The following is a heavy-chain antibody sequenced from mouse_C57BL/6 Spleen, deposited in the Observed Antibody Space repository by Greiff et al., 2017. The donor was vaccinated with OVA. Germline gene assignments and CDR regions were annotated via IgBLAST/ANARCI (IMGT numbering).Heavy chain of an antibody. CDR3: AGHEVEGGTNWDGGYIDD. Sequence: VQLQQSGAELVKPGASVKLSCKASGYTFTEYTIHWVKQRSGQGLEWIGWFYPGSGSIKYNEKFKDKATLTADKSSSTVYMELSRLTSEDSAVYFGAGHEVEGGTNWDGGYIDDWGTGTTVTVSS. CDR2: FYPGSGSI. CDR1: GYTFTEYT. D-gene: IGHD4-1*01. J-gene: IGHJ1*03. V-gene: IGHV1-62-2*01.